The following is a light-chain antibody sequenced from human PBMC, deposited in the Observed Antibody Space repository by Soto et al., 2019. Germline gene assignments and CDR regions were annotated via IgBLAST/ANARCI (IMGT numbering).Light chain of an antibody. J-gene: IGKJ5*01. V-gene: IGKV3-20*01. CDR2: GAS. CDR3: QQYGSSPPYT. Sequence: VLTQSPATLSLSPGERATLSCRASLNVNSYLARYQQKPGQAPRLLIYGASSRATGIPDRFSGSGSGTDFTLTISRLEPEDFAVYYCQQYGSSPPYTFGQGTRLEIK. CDR1: LNVNSY.